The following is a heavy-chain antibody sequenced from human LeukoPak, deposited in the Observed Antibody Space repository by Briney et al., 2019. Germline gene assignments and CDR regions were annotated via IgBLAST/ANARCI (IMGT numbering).Heavy chain of an antibody. J-gene: IGHJ4*02. CDR3: ARDDYYYDSSGYYFSRDTYYFDY. V-gene: IGHV4-39*02. Sequence: PSETLSLTCTVSGGSISSSSYYWGWIRQPPGKGLEWNGSIYYSGSTYYNPSLKSRVTISVDTSMNQFSLKLSSVTAADTAVYYCARDDYYYDSSGYYFSRDTYYFDYWGQGTLVTVSS. CDR1: GGSISSSSYY. CDR2: IYYSGST. D-gene: IGHD3-22*01.